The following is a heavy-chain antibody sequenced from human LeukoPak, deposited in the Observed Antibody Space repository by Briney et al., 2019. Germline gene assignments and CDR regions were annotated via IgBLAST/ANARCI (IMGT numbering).Heavy chain of an antibody. CDR1: GFTFTSSP. Sequence: GASVRVSCKASGFTFTSSPMQWVRQARGQRLEWIGWIVVGSGNTNYAQKFQERVTITRDMSTNTAYMELSSLRSEDTAVYYCATGSGWYSPDYWGQGTLVTVSS. V-gene: IGHV1-58*02. CDR2: IVVGSGNT. D-gene: IGHD6-19*01. CDR3: ATGSGWYSPDY. J-gene: IGHJ4*02.